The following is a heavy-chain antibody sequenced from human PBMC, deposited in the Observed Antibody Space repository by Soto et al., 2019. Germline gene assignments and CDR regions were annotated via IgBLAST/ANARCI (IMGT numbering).Heavy chain of an antibody. CDR2: ISYDGSNK. J-gene: IGHJ6*02. CDR1: GFTFSSYG. D-gene: IGHD3-3*01. CDR3: AKIYYDFWSGSYYYYYGMDV. V-gene: IGHV3-30*18. Sequence: PGGSLRLSCAASGFTFSSYGMHWVRQAPGKGLEWVAVISYDGSNKYYADSVKGRFTISRDDSKNTLYLQMNSLRAEDTAVYYCAKIYYDFWSGSYYYYYGMDVWGQGTTVTVSS.